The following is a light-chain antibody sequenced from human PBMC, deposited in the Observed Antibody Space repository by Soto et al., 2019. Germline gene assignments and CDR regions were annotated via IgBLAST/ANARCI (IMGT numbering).Light chain of an antibody. V-gene: IGKV4-1*01. CDR2: WAS. CDR1: QSVLYSSNNKNY. CDR3: QQYYSTPHT. Sequence: DIVMTQSPDSLAVSLGERANINCKSSQSVLYSSNNKNYLAWYQQQPGQPPKLLIYWASTRESGVPDRFSGSGSGTDFTHTISSLQAEDVAVYYCQQYYSTPHTFGQGTKLEIK. J-gene: IGKJ2*01.